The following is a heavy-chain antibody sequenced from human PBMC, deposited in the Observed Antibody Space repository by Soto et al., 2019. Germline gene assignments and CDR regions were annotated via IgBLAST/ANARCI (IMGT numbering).Heavy chain of an antibody. V-gene: IGHV3-15*01. CDR3: TTVFGAAAGMNYYYYGMDV. CDR1: GFTFSNAW. J-gene: IGHJ6*02. CDR2: IKSKTDGGTT. D-gene: IGHD6-13*01. Sequence: PWGSLRLSCSASGFTFSNAWMSWWRQAPGKGLEWVGRIKSKTDGGTTDYAAPVKGRFTISRDDSKNTLYLQMNSLKTEDTAVYYCTTVFGAAAGMNYYYYGMDVWGQGTTVTVSS.